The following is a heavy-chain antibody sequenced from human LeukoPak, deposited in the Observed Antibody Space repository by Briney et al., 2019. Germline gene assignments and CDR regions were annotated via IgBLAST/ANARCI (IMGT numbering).Heavy chain of an antibody. J-gene: IGHJ4*02. D-gene: IGHD6-19*01. Sequence: GASVKVSCKASGYTFTSFGISWVRQAPGQGLEWMGGITTYNGNTKYAQKVQGRVTMTTDTSTSTAYMELRSLRSDDTAVYYCARAVGSGWSSYFDYWGQGTLVAVSS. CDR1: GYTFTSFG. V-gene: IGHV1-18*01. CDR3: ARAVGSGWSSYFDY. CDR2: ITTYNGNT.